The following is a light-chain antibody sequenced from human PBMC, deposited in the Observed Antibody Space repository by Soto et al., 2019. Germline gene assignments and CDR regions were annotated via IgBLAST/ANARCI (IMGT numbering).Light chain of an antibody. CDR3: ISYTDRQSYL. V-gene: IGLV2-14*03. CDR2: AVS. Sequence: QSARTQPASVSGSPGQSITISCSGTSSDIGSYDHVAWYQQFPGKSPKLIIYAVSDRPSGVSDRFSGSKSGISASLTISGLQTEDEADYYCISYTDRQSYLFGTGTKVTV. CDR1: SSDIGSYDH. J-gene: IGLJ1*01.